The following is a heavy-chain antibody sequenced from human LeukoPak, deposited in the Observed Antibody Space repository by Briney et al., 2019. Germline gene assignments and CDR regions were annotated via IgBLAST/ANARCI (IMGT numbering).Heavy chain of an antibody. J-gene: IGHJ4*02. CDR1: GGSFSGYY. CDR2: IDHSGST. Sequence: SETLSLTCAVYGGSFSGYYWGWIRQPPGKGLEWTGSIDHSGSTYYNPSLKSRITISVDTSKNQFSLKLSSVTAADTAVYYCARDSALAQAVMFWGQGTLVTVSS. V-gene: IGHV4-38-2*02. CDR3: ARDSALAQAVMF. D-gene: IGHD6-19*01.